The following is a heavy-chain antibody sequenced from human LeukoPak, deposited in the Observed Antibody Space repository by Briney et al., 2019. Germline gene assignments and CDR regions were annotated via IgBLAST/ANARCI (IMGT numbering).Heavy chain of an antibody. CDR2: IRSDGSNK. J-gene: IGHJ4*02. Sequence: GGSLRLSCAGSGFSFSSYGMHWVRQAPGKGLEWMAFIRSDGSNKYYADSVKGRFTISRDNSKNTLYLQMNSLRVEDTAVYYCARDRWGYSYGGDWGQGTLVTVSS. D-gene: IGHD5-18*01. CDR3: ARDRWGYSYGGD. V-gene: IGHV3-30*02. CDR1: GFSFSSYG.